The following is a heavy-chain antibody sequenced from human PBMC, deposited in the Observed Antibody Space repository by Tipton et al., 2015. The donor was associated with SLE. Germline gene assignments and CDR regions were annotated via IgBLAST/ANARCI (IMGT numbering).Heavy chain of an antibody. Sequence: TLSLTCDVSGGSVGSYYWSWVRQIPGKGLEWIGYIYQSGLIALNPSLESRITLSIDTSRNQFSLKLMSMSAADTAVYYCARESAQGLDYWGQGTLVTVSS. CDR1: GGSVGSYY. J-gene: IGHJ4*02. CDR2: IYQSGLI. CDR3: ARESAQGLDY. V-gene: IGHV4-59*02.